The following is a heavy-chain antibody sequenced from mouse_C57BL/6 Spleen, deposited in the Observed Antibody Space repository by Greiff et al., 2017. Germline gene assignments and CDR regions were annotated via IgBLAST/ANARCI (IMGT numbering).Heavy chain of an antibody. V-gene: IGHV5-16*01. CDR2: INYDGSST. CDR3: ARALTGTLDY. Sequence: EVQLVESEGGLVQPGSSMKLSCTASGFTFSDYYMAWVRQVPEKGLEWVANINYDGSSTYYLDSLKSRFIISRDNAKNILYLQMSSLKSEDTATYYCARALTGTLDYWGQGTTLTVSS. CDR1: GFTFSDYY. D-gene: IGHD4-1*01. J-gene: IGHJ2*01.